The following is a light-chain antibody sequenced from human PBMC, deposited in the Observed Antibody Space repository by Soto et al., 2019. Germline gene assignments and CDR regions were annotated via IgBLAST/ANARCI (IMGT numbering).Light chain of an antibody. Sequence: DIQMTPSPSSLSASVGDTVTITYRASESVIRFLNWYQQKPGEAPTVLIYSASSLQGGVPSRFSGSGSWTDYTLTIRSLQTEDFATYYCEHSYSAPCTFGPGTKVYVK. J-gene: IGKJ3*01. V-gene: IGKV1-39*01. CDR2: SAS. CDR1: ESVIRF. CDR3: EHSYSAPCT.